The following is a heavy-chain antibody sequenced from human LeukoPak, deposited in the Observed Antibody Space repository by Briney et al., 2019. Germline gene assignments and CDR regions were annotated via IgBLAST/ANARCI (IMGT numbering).Heavy chain of an antibody. D-gene: IGHD6-13*01. CDR2: IYYSGST. Sequence: SETLSLTCTVSGGSISSYYWSWIRQPPGKGLEWIGYIYYSGSTNYNPSLKSRVTISVDTSKNQFSLKLSSVTAADTAVYYCARSLYPGITAAGSFDPWGQGTLVTVSS. V-gene: IGHV4-59*01. CDR3: ARSLYPGITAAGSFDP. CDR1: GGSISSYY. J-gene: IGHJ5*02.